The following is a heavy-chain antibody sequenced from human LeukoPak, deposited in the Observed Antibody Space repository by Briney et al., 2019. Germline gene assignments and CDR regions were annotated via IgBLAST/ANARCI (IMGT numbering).Heavy chain of an antibody. Sequence: GGSLRLSCAASGFTVSDNYMTWVRQAPGKGLQWVSVISSGGSTYYADSVKGRFTISRDNSNNTLFLQMNGLRAEDTAVYYCARGVYRSGWYFDYWGQGTLVTVSS. J-gene: IGHJ4*02. CDR3: ARGVYRSGWYFDY. CDR1: GFTVSDNY. V-gene: IGHV3-66*01. D-gene: IGHD6-19*01. CDR2: ISSGGST.